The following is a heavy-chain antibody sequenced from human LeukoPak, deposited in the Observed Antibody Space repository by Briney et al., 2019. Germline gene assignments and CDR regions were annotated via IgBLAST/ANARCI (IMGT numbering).Heavy chain of an antibody. CDR2: IYYSGST. V-gene: IGHV4-39*01. CDR3: ARLGIAVAGTDWFDP. CDR1: GGSISSSSYY. Sequence: SETLSLTCTVSGGSISSSSYYWGWIRHPPRKGLEWIGSIYYSGSTYYNPSLKSRVTISVDTSKNQFSLKLSSVTAADTAVYYCARLGIAVAGTDWFDPWGQGTLVTVSS. D-gene: IGHD6-19*01. J-gene: IGHJ5*02.